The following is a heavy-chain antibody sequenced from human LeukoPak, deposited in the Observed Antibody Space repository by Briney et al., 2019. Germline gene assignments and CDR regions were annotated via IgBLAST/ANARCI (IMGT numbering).Heavy chain of an antibody. J-gene: IGHJ4*02. CDR1: GFTFDDYA. CDR3: ARRAGAYSHPYDY. V-gene: IGHV3-9*01. D-gene: IGHD4/OR15-4a*01. Sequence: GGSLRLSCAASGFTFDDYAMHWVRQAPGKGLEWVSGISWNSGSIGYADSVKGRFTISRDNAKNSLYLQMNSLRAEDTALYYCARRAGAYSHPYDYWGQGTLVTVSS. CDR2: ISWNSGSI.